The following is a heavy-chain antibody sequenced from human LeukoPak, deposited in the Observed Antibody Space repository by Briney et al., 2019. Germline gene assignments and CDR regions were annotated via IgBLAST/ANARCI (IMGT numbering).Heavy chain of an antibody. CDR3: ARNYYDSSGSFDY. V-gene: IGHV4-39*07. CDR2: INHSGST. Sequence: PSETLSLTCTVSGGSISSSSYYWGWIRQPPGKGLEWIGEINHSGSTNYNPSLKSRVTISVDTSKNQFSLKLSSVTAADTAVYYCARNYYDSSGSFDYWGQGTLVTVSS. CDR1: GGSISSSSYY. J-gene: IGHJ4*02. D-gene: IGHD3-22*01.